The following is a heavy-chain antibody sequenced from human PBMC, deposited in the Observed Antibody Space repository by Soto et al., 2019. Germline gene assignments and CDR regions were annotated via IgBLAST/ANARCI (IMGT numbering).Heavy chain of an antibody. D-gene: IGHD2-8*01. CDR2: INPSGGST. V-gene: IGHV1-46*01. Sequence: AASVKVSCKASGYTFTSYYMHWVRQAPGQGLEWMGIINPSGGSTSYAQKFQGRVTMTRDTSTSTVYMELSSLRSEDTAVYYCARLNGPEAYYYYYYGMDVWGQGTTVTVSS. CDR1: GYTFTSYY. J-gene: IGHJ6*02. CDR3: ARLNGPEAYYYYYYGMDV.